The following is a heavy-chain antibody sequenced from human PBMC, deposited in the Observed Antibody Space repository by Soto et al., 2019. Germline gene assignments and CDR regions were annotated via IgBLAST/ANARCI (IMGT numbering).Heavy chain of an antibody. CDR2: IYDSESA. V-gene: IGHV4-31*03. D-gene: IGHD6-6*01. CDR3: ARASSSSSAADY. CDR1: GESISSGGYS. J-gene: IGHJ4*02. Sequence: QVQLQESGPGLVKASQTLSLICSVSGESISSGGYSWSWIRHHPGKGLEWIGYIYDSESAYYNPSLKSRVTISMDTSKNHFSMTLSSGTAADTAVYYCARASSSSSAADYWGQGTLITVSS.